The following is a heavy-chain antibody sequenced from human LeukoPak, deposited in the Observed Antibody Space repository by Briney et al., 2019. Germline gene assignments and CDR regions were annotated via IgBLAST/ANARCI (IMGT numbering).Heavy chain of an antibody. Sequence: SETLSLTCAVSGGSISSSNWWSWVRQPPGKGLEWIGEIYHSGSTNYNPSLKSRVTISVDKSKNQFSLKLSSVTAADTAVYYCARGRSRIAAAGTTFDIWGQGTMVTVSS. CDR2: IYHSGST. J-gene: IGHJ3*02. CDR1: GGSISSSNW. D-gene: IGHD6-13*01. V-gene: IGHV4-4*02. CDR3: ARGRSRIAAAGTTFDI.